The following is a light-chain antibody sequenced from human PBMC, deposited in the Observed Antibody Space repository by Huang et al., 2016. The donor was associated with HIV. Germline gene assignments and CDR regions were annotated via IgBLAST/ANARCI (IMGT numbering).Light chain of an antibody. CDR1: QSVSSY. V-gene: IGKV3-11*01. CDR2: DAY. Sequence: EIVLTQSPATLSLSPGERATLSCRASQSVSSYLAWYQKKPGQAPRLLIYDAYNRATGFPARFSGSGSVTDFTLTISSLEPEDVAVYYCQQRSNWPGITFGPGTKVDIK. J-gene: IGKJ3*01. CDR3: QQRSNWPGIT.